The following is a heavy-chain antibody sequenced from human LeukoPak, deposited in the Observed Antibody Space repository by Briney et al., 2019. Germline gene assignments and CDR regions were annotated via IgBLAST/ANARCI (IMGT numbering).Heavy chain of an antibody. Sequence: SVKVSCKASGGTFSNYAISCVRQAPGQGLEWMGAIIPIFGTANYAQKFQGRVTITADESTGTAYMELSSLRSEDTAVYYCARERRGGSYFTEKRLDHWGQGTLVAVSS. V-gene: IGHV1-69*13. D-gene: IGHD1-26*01. CDR1: GGTFSNYA. CDR2: IIPIFGTA. CDR3: ARERRGGSYFTEKRLDH. J-gene: IGHJ4*02.